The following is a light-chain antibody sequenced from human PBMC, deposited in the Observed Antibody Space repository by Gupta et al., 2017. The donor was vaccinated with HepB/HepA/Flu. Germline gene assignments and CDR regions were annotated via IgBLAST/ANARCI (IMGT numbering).Light chain of an antibody. J-gene: IGKJ4*01. CDR3: QQRSNWPPLT. CDR1: QSVSTY. CDR2: DAS. Sequence: EIVLTQSPATLSLSPGERATLSCRASQSVSTYLAWYQQKPGQAPRLLTYDASNRDTGIPARFSGSGSGTDFTLTITSREPEDFAVYYCQQRSNWPPLTFGGGTKVEIK. V-gene: IGKV3-11*01.